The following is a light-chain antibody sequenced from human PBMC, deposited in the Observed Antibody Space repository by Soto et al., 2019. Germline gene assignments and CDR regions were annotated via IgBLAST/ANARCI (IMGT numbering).Light chain of an antibody. J-gene: IGKJ4*01. CDR1: QSIKTY. V-gene: IGKV1-39*01. CDR2: ATS. Sequence: DIQMTQSPSSLSAAVGDRVTITCRASQSIKTYLNWYQQKPGKAPTALIHATSTLQSGVSSRFSGSGSDTEFTLTITSLQPEDFATYFCQQSLSSPLTFGGGTKVDIK. CDR3: QQSLSSPLT.